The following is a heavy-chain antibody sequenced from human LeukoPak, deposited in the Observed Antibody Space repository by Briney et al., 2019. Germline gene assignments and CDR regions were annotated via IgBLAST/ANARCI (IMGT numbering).Heavy chain of an antibody. CDR2: IYYSGST. Sequence: SETLSVTCTVSGDSISSSSYYWSWIRQPPGKGLEWIGYIYYSGSTNYNPSLKSRVTISVDTSKNQFSLKLSSVTAADTAVYYCARDFGGSYHFDYWGQGTLVTVSS. D-gene: IGHD1-26*01. CDR3: ARDFGGSYHFDY. J-gene: IGHJ4*02. V-gene: IGHV4-61*01. CDR1: GDSISSSSYY.